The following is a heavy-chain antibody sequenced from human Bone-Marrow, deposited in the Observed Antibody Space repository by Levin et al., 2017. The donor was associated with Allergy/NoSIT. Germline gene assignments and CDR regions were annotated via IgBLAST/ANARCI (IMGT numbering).Heavy chain of an antibody. CDR1: GFIFNNYA. V-gene: IGHV3-23*01. J-gene: IGHJ4*02. CDR2: ISGSASNT. CDR3: AKQGETPTHFDH. Sequence: PGGSLRLSCEVSGFIFNNYAMTWVRQAPGKRLEWVSAISGSASNTFYIDSVRGRFTISRDSSKNTLYLQMKSLRAEDTAVYYCAKQGETPTHFDHWGQGTLVIVSS.